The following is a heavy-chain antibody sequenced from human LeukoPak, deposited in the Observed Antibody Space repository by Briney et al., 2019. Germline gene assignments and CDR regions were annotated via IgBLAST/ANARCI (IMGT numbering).Heavy chain of an antibody. V-gene: IGHV4-30-2*01. CDR2: IYHSGST. Sequence: PSETLSLTCTVSGGSISSGGYYWSWIRQPPGKGLEWMGYIYHSGSTYYNPSLKSRVTISVDRSKNQFSLKLSSVTAADTAAYYCARDRMTTVFGNDAFDIWGQGTMVTVSS. CDR3: ARDRMTTVFGNDAFDI. J-gene: IGHJ3*02. D-gene: IGHD4-17*01. CDR1: GGSISSGGYY.